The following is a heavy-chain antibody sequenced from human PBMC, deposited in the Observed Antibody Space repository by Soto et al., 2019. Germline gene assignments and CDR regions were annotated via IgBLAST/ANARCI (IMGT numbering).Heavy chain of an antibody. CDR1: GYTLTELS. Sequence: ASVTVSCKVSGYTLTELSMHWVRQAPGKGLEWMGGFDPEDGETIYAQKFQGRVTMTEDTSTDTAYMELSSLRSEDTAVYYCATNLAYDSSGYLDAFDIWGQGTMVTVSS. CDR3: ATNLAYDSSGYLDAFDI. D-gene: IGHD3-22*01. V-gene: IGHV1-24*01. CDR2: FDPEDGET. J-gene: IGHJ3*02.